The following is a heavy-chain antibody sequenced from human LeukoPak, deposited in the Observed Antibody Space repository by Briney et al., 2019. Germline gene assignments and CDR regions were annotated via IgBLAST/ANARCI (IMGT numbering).Heavy chain of an antibody. CDR1: GGSISSSSYY. CDR3: ARSDNTIPYYYIDV. J-gene: IGHJ6*03. D-gene: IGHD3-3*01. Sequence: SETLSLTCTVSGGSISSSSYYWGWIRQPPGKGLEWIGSIYYSGTTYYSPSLKSRVTISVDTSKNQFSLQLSSVTAADTAVYYCARSDNTIPYYYIDVWGKGTTVTVSS. CDR2: IYYSGTT. V-gene: IGHV4-39*01.